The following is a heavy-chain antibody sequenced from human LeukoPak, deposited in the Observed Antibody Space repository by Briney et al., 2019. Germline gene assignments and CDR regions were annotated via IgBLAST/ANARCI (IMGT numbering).Heavy chain of an antibody. D-gene: IGHD1-26*01. CDR1: GYSIRSNYY. J-gene: IGHJ5*01. Sequence: PSETLSLTCDLSGYSIRSNYYWGWIRQPPGKGLEWIGSIYHSGSTYYNPSLKSRVTISVDTSKNQFSLKLSSVTAADTAVYYCARNVSYSFESWDQGTLVTVSS. CDR3: ARNVSYSFES. CDR2: IYHSGST. V-gene: IGHV4-38-2*01.